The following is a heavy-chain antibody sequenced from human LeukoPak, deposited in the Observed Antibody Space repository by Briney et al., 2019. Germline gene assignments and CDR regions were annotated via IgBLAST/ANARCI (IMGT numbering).Heavy chain of an antibody. CDR1: GFTFSDYY. CDR3: ASRSSSGSFDY. Sequence: GALRLSCAASGFTFSDYYVSWIRRAPGKGLEWISFISSSSSYTNYADSVKGRFTISRDNAKNSLYLQMSRLRAEDTAMYYCASRSSSGSFDYWGQGTLVTVSS. CDR2: ISSSSSYT. J-gene: IGHJ4*02. D-gene: IGHD3-22*01. V-gene: IGHV3-11*03.